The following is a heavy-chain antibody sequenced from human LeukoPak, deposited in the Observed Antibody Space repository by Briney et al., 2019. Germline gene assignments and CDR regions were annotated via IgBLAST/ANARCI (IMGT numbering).Heavy chain of an antibody. D-gene: IGHD2-2*01. Sequence: PGGSLRLSCAASGFTFSSYAMSWVRQAPGKGLEWVSAISGSGGSTYYADSVKGRFTISRDNSKNTLYLQMNSLRAEDTAVYYCAKDSSSTPTAWSFDYWGQGTLVTVSS. CDR3: AKDSSSTPTAWSFDY. J-gene: IGHJ4*02. CDR2: ISGSGGST. V-gene: IGHV3-23*01. CDR1: GFTFSSYA.